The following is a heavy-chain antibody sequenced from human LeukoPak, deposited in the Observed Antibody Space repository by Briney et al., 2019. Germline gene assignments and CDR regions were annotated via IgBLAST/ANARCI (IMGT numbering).Heavy chain of an antibody. V-gene: IGHV3-48*04. CDR2: ISSSGSTI. CDR1: GFSFSNYG. CDR3: ARDNFGSGSYPYYYYGMDV. J-gene: IGHJ6*02. D-gene: IGHD3-10*01. Sequence: GGSLRLSCAASGFSFSNYGMHWVRQAPGKGLEWVSYISSSGSTIYYADSVKGRFTISRDNAKNSLYLQMSSLRAEDTAVYYCARDNFGSGSYPYYYYGMDVWGQGTTVTVSS.